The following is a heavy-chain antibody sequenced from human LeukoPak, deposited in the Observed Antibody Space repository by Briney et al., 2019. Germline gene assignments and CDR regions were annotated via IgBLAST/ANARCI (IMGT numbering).Heavy chain of an antibody. CDR1: GGSFSGYY. D-gene: IGHD5-18*01. J-gene: IGHJ4*02. CDR3: ARDRGGYSYAYDY. Sequence: PSETLSLTCAVYGGSFSGYYWSWIRQPPGKGLEWIGEINHSGSTNYNPSLKSRVTIAVDTSKNQISLKLSSVTAADTAVYYCARDRGGYSYAYDYWGQGTLVTVSS. V-gene: IGHV4-34*01. CDR2: INHSGST.